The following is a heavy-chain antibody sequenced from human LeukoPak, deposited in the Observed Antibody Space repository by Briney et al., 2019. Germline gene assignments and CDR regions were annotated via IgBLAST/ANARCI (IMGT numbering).Heavy chain of an antibody. CDR3: ARRHGGNYRYFFDY. Sequence: SETLSLTCTVSGYSMSGGDYWGWIRQPPGEGLEWIGTFSPSGSRYYNPSLKSRATISVDTSRNQVSLWLTSVTAADMAVYYCARRHGGNYRYFFDYWGQGTLVTVSS. D-gene: IGHD4-23*01. CDR2: FSPSGSR. V-gene: IGHV4-38-2*02. CDR1: GYSMSGGDY. J-gene: IGHJ4*02.